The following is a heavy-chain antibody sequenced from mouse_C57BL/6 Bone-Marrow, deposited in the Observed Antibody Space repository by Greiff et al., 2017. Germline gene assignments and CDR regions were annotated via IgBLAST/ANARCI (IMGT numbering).Heavy chain of an antibody. CDR3: ARHEVYGSSYGYWYFDV. CDR1: GFTFSSYG. Sequence: EVQLQESGGDLVKPGGSLKLSCAASGFTFSSYGMSWVRQTPDKRLEWVATISSGGSYTYYPDSVKGRFTISRDNAKNTLYLQMSSLKSEDTAMYYCARHEVYGSSYGYWYFDVWGTGTTVTVSS. J-gene: IGHJ1*03. V-gene: IGHV5-6*01. CDR2: ISSGGSYT. D-gene: IGHD1-1*01.